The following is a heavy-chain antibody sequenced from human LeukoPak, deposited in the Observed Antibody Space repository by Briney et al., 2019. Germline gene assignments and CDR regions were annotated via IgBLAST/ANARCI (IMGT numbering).Heavy chain of an antibody. CDR2: IRYDGSNK. J-gene: IGHJ4*02. Sequence: GGSLRLSCAASGFTFSSYGMHWVRQAPGKGLEWVAFIRYDGSNKYYADSVKGRFTISRDNSKNTLYLQMNSLRAEDTAVYYCAKDIVAVPAALDWGQGTLVTVSS. D-gene: IGHD2-2*01. V-gene: IGHV3-30*02. CDR3: AKDIVAVPAALD. CDR1: GFTFSSYG.